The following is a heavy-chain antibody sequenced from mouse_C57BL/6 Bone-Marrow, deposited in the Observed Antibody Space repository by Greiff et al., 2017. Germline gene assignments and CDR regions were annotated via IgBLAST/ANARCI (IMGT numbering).Heavy chain of an antibody. CDR2: ISSGGSYT. V-gene: IGHV5-6*01. CDR3: ARRGTSRYFDY. Sequence: VQLKESGGDLVKPGGSLKLSCAASGFTFSSYGMSWVRQTPDKRLEWVATISSGGSYTYYPDSVKGRFTISRDNAKNTLYLQMSSLKSEDTAMYYCARRGTSRYFDYWGQGTTLTVSS. J-gene: IGHJ2*01. D-gene: IGHD2-14*01. CDR1: GFTFSSYG.